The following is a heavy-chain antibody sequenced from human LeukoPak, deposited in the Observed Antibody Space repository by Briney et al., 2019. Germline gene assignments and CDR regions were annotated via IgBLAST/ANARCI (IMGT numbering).Heavy chain of an antibody. D-gene: IGHD2/OR15-2a*01. CDR2: INHSGST. Sequence: SETLSLTCAVYGGSFSGYYWSWIRQPPGKGLEWIGEINHSGSTDYNPSLKSRVTISVDTSKNQFSLELNSVTAADTAVYYCARALEYCSCMDVWGKGTTVTVSS. CDR1: GGSFSGYY. J-gene: IGHJ6*04. V-gene: IGHV4-34*01. CDR3: ARALEYCSCMDV.